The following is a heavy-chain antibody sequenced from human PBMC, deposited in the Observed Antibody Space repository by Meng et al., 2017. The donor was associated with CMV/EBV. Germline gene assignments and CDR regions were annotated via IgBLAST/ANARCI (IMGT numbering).Heavy chain of an antibody. CDR3: ARVRGILGSGYYYYYYGMDV. CDR2: IYYSGST. J-gene: IGHJ6*02. V-gene: IGHV4-61*01. CDR1: GGSVSSGSYY. Sequence: SEPLSLTCTVSGGSVSSGSYYWSWIRQPPGKGLEWIGYIYYSGSTNYNPSLKSRVTISVDTSKNQFSLKLSSVTAADTAVYYCARVRGILGSGYYYYYYGMDVWGQGTTVTVSS. D-gene: IGHD3-16*01.